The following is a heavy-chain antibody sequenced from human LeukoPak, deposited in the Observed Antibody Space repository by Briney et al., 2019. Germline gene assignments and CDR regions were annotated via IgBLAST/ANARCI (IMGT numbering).Heavy chain of an antibody. V-gene: IGHV4-34*01. Sequence: SETLSLTCAVSGGSFSGYYWSWIRQSPGKGLEWIGEIYHSGSINYNPSLKSRVTISVDTSKNQFSLNLSSVTAADTAVYYCARGLFRGPSYFDYWGQGTLVTVSS. J-gene: IGHJ4*02. CDR3: ARGLFRGPSYFDY. D-gene: IGHD2-21*01. CDR1: GGSFSGYY. CDR2: IYHSGSI.